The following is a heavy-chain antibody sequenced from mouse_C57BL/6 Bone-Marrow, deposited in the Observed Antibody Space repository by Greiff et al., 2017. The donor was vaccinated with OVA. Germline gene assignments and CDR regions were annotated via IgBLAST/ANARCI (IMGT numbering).Heavy chain of an antibody. J-gene: IGHJ3*01. CDR2: ISNGGGST. Sequence: EVQRVESGGGLVQPGGSLKLSCAASGFTFSDYYMYWVRQTPEKRLEWVAYISNGGGSTDYPDTVKGRFTISRDNAKNTLYLQMSRLKSEDTAMYYCARRSRGFAYWGQGTLVTVSA. CDR1: GFTFSDYY. CDR3: ARRSRGFAY. V-gene: IGHV5-12*01.